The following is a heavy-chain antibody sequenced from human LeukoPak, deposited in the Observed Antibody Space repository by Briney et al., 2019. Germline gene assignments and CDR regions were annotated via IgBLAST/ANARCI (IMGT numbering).Heavy chain of an antibody. V-gene: IGHV3-7*01. CDR2: IKQDASEK. D-gene: IGHD3-22*01. Sequence: GGSLRLSCAASGFTFSTYWMNWVRRAPGKGLEWVANIKQDASEKYYVDSVKGRFTISRDNAKNSLYLQMNSLRAEDTAVYYCATGNYSDRGYFDFWGQGTLVTVSS. CDR1: GFTFSTYW. J-gene: IGHJ4*02. CDR3: ATGNYSDRGYFDF.